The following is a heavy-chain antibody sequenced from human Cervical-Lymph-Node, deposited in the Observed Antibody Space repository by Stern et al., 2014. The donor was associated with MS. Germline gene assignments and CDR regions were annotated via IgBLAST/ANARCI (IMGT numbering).Heavy chain of an antibody. CDR1: GFTFTSSA. J-gene: IGHJ4*02. CDR3: AADXXXAPN. Sequence: QLVQSGPEVKKPGTSVNVSCKASGFTFTSSAVQWVRQARGQRLEWIGWIVVRSGKTKYAQKFQERVTITRDMSTSTAYMELSSLRSEDTAVYYCAADXXXAPNWGQGTLVTVSS. V-gene: IGHV1-58*01. CDR2: IVVRSGKT.